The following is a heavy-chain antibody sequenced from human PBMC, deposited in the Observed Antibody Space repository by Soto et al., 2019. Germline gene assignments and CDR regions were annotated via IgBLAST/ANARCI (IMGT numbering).Heavy chain of an antibody. J-gene: IGHJ4*02. Sequence: GGSLRLSCAVSGFTFDDYTVHWVRQSPGKGLEWVSLISWNGGTTYYADSVKGRFIISRDNSKNSLYLQMNSLRPEDTAFYYCARDKSLGYSSTWDPLDYWGQGTLVTVSS. CDR1: GFTFDDYT. CDR3: ARDKSLGYSSTWDPLDY. D-gene: IGHD6-13*01. V-gene: IGHV3-43*01. CDR2: ISWNGGTT.